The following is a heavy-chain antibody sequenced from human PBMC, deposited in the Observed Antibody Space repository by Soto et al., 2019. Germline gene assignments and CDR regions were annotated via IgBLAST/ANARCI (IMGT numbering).Heavy chain of an antibody. CDR3: AIWAEVDIVGFKDYMDV. Sequence: ASVKVSCRPSGGTFSSYTITWVRQAPGQGLEWMGRIIPILGIANYAQKFQGRVTITADKSTRTAYMELSSLRSEDTAFYYCAIWAEVDIVGFKDYMDVWGKGTTVTVSS. V-gene: IGHV1-69*02. D-gene: IGHD5-12*01. CDR1: GGTFSSYT. CDR2: IIPILGIA. J-gene: IGHJ6*03.